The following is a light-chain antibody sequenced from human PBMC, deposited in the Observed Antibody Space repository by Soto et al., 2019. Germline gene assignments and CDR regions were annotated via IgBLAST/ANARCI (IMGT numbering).Light chain of an antibody. CDR1: QSISSY. CDR3: QQTYSTPRT. J-gene: IGKJ1*01. CDR2: AAS. Sequence: DILMTQSPSSLSASVGDRVTITCRASQSISSYLNWYQQKPGKAPNLLIYAASSLQSGVSSRFSGSGSGTDFTLTISSLQPEDCGIYYCQQTYSTPRTFGQGTKVEIK. V-gene: IGKV1-39*01.